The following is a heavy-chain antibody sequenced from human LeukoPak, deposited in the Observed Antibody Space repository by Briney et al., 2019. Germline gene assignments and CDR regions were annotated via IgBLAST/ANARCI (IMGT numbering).Heavy chain of an antibody. CDR3: ARGYNCGGDCYSHYFDY. V-gene: IGHV1-18*01. D-gene: IGHD2-21*02. CDR1: GYTFTSYG. J-gene: IGHJ4*02. CDR2: ISAYNGNT. Sequence: ASVKVSCKASGYTFTSYGISWVRQAPGQGLEWMGWISAYNGNTNYAQKLQGRVTMTTDTSTSTAYMELRSLRFDDTAVYYCARGYNCGGDCYSHYFDYWGQGTLVTVSS.